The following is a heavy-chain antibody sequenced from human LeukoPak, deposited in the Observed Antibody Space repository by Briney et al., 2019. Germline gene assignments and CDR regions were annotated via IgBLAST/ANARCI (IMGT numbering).Heavy chain of an antibody. CDR3: ARQVTMVRGVIDRNGY. CDR1: GGSFSGYY. CDR2: INHSGST. V-gene: IGHV4-34*01. D-gene: IGHD3-10*01. Sequence: PSETLSLTCAVYGGSFSGYYWSWIRQPPGKGLEWIGEINHSGSTNYNPSLKSRVTISVDTSKNQFSLKLSSVTAADTAVYYCARQVTMVRGVIDRNGYWGQGTLVTVSS. J-gene: IGHJ4*02.